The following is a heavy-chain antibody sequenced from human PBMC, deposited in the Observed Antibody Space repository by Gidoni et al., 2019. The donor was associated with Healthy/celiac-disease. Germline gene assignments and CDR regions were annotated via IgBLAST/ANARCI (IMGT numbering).Heavy chain of an antibody. CDR1: GFTFRSHA. Sequence: QVQLVESGGGVVQPGRSLRLSCSASGFTFRSHAMHWVRQAPGKGLEWVAVISYDGSNKYYADSVKGRFTIARDNSKNTLYRQMNSLRAEDTAVYYCARCRGYSYGFNWNFFGSAFDIWGQGTMVTVSS. D-gene: IGHD5-18*01. CDR2: ISYDGSNK. V-gene: IGHV3-30*04. CDR3: ARCRGYSYGFNWNFFGSAFDI. J-gene: IGHJ3*02.